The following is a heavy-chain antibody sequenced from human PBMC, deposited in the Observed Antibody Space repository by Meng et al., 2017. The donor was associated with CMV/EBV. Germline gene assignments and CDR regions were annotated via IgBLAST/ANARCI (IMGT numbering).Heavy chain of an antibody. V-gene: IGHV3-48*04. D-gene: IGHD2-2*02. J-gene: IGHJ6*02. Sequence: GGSLRLSCAASGFTFSSYSMNWVRQAPGKGLEWVSYISSSSSTIYYADSVKGRFTISRDNAKNTLYLQMNSLRAEDTAVYYCARDLPYCSSTSCYSTWYYYYGMDVWGQGTTVTVSS. CDR3: ARDLPYCSSTSCYSTWYYYYGMDV. CDR1: GFTFSSYS. CDR2: ISSSSSTI.